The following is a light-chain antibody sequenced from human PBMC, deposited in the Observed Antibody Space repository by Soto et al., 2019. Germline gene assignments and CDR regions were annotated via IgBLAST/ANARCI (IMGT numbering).Light chain of an antibody. J-gene: IGLJ1*01. V-gene: IGLV7-46*01. CDR2: DTT. CDR1: TGAVTNGHY. Sequence: QAVVTQEPSLTVSPGGTVTLTCGSSTGAVTNGHYPYWFQQKPGQAPRTLIYDTTNRHSWTPARFSGSLLGGKAALILSGAQPEDEAEYYCLLSYNGPYVFGTGTKVTVL. CDR3: LLSYNGPYV.